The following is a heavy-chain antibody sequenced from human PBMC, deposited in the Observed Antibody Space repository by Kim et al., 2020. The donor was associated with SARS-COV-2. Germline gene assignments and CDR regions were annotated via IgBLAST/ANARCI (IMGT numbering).Heavy chain of an antibody. CDR1: GYTFTSYG. CDR2: ISAYNGNT. Sequence: ASVKVSCKASGYTFTSYGISWVRQAPGQGLELMGWISAYNGNTNYAQKLQGRVTLTTDTSTSTAYMELRSLRSDDTAVYYCARAEWELHFDYWGQGTLVTVSS. V-gene: IGHV1-18*01. J-gene: IGHJ4*02. D-gene: IGHD1-26*01. CDR3: ARAEWELHFDY.